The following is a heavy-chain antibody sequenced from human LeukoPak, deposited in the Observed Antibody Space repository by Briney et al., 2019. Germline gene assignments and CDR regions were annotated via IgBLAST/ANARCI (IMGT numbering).Heavy chain of an antibody. D-gene: IGHD3-16*02. CDR1: GFTFTTYW. V-gene: IGHV3-74*01. CDR2: IHSDGSTT. J-gene: IGHJ4*02. Sequence: GGSLRLSCAASGFTFTTYWMHWVRQVPGKGLVWVSVIHSDGSTTAYADSVKGRFSISRDNAKNTVHLEMNSLRDEDTAVYYCAKDLAVWGSYRYFDYWGQGTLVTVSS. CDR3: AKDLAVWGSYRYFDY.